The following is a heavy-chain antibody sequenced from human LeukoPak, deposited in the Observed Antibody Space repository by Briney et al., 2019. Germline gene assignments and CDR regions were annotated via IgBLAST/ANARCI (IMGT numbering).Heavy chain of an antibody. D-gene: IGHD3-22*01. CDR3: VRDGSYYDSRGYYYLY. V-gene: IGHV1-69*13. CDR2: ITPMFGTA. Sequence: ASVEVSCKASGGTFSSYGISWVRQAPGQGLEWMGGITPMFGTANYAQKFQGSVTITADESTSTAYMELSSLRSEDTAVYYCVRDGSYYDSRGYYYLYWGQGTLVTVSS. J-gene: IGHJ4*02. CDR1: GGTFSSYG.